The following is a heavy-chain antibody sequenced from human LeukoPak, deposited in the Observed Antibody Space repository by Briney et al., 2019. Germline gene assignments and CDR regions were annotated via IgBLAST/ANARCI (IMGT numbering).Heavy chain of an antibody. J-gene: IGHJ4*02. V-gene: IGHV3-21*01. CDR3: ARDVVVVVASDSNFNY. CDR1: GFTFSSYS. CDR2: ISSSSSYI. Sequence: GGSLRLSCAASGFTFSSYSMNWVRQAPGKGLEWVSSISSSSSYIYYADSVKGRFTISRDNARNSLYLQMNSLRAEDTAMYYCARDVVVVVASDSNFNYWGQGTLVTVSS. D-gene: IGHD2-15*01.